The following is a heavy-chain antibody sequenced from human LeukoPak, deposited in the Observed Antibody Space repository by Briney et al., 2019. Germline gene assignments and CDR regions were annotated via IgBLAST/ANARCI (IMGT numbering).Heavy chain of an antibody. J-gene: IGHJ4*02. CDR3: AKDHGGYSYGSFDY. CDR1: GFTFSSYA. D-gene: IGHD5-18*01. V-gene: IGHV3-23*01. CDR2: ISGSGGST. Sequence: GGSLRLSCAASGFTFSSYAMSWVRQAPGKGLEWVSAISGSGGSTYYADSVEGRFTISRDNSKNTLYLQMNSLRAEDTAVYYCAKDHGGYSYGSFDYWGQGTLVTVSS.